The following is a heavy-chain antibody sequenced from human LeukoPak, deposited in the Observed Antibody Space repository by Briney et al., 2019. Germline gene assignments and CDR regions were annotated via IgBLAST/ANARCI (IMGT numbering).Heavy chain of an antibody. D-gene: IGHD4-11*01. J-gene: IGHJ4*02. CDR1: GFTFSSYA. CDR3: SRCNYALGYFDY. V-gene: IGHV3-30-3*01. Sequence: GGSLRLSCAASGFTFSSYAMHWVRQAPGKGLEWVAVISYDGSNKYYADSVKGRFTISRDNSKNTLYLQMNSLRAEDTAVYYCSRCNYALGYFDYWGQGTLVTVSS. CDR2: ISYDGSNK.